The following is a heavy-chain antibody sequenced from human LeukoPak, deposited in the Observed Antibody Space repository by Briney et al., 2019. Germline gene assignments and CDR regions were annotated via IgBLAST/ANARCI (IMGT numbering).Heavy chain of an antibody. CDR1: GFTFSSYA. V-gene: IGHV3-23*01. CDR2: IGGSGGAT. Sequence: GGSLRLSCAASGFTFSSYAMSWVRQAPGKGLEWVSTIGGSGGATYYADSVKGRFTISRDNSKNTLDLHMSGLRVEDTAVYYCTKGGSSWSRWDYWGQGALVTVSS. D-gene: IGHD6-13*01. J-gene: IGHJ4*02. CDR3: TKGGSSWSRWDY.